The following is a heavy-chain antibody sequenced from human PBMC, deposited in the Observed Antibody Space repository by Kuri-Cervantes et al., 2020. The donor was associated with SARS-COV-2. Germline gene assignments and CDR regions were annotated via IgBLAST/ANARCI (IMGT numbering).Heavy chain of an antibody. CDR1: GYTFTSYD. CDR3: ATTARRGISDAFDI. D-gene: IGHD3-16*01. V-gene: IGHV1-8*02. Sequence: ASVKVSCKASGYTFTSYDINWVRQATGQGLEWMGWMNPNSGNTGYAQKFQGRVTMTRNTSISTAYMELSSLRSEDTAVYYCATTARRGISDAFDIWGQGTMVTVSS. CDR2: MNPNSGNT. J-gene: IGHJ3*02.